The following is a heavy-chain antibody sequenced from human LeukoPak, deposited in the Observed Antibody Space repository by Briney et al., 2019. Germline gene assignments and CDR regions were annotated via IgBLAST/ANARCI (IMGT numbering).Heavy chain of an antibody. CDR2: ISSSSSYI. CDR1: GFTFSSYG. D-gene: IGHD3-10*01. CDR3: ARDMWFGEFLDPDYYYMDV. J-gene: IGHJ6*03. Sequence: GGSLRLSCAASGFTFSSYGMNWVRQAPGKGLEWVSSISSSSSYIYYADSVKGRFTISRDNAKNSLYLQMNSLRAEDTAVYYCARDMWFGEFLDPDYYYMDVWGKGTTVTVSS. V-gene: IGHV3-21*01.